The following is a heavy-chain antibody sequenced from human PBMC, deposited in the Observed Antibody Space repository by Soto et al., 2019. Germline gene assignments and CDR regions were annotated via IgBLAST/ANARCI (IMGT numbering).Heavy chain of an antibody. D-gene: IGHD3-22*01. CDR3: ARAPLPLMSYYDSSGKLHAFDI. CDR1: GCTLSSYA. V-gene: IGHV1-69*13. Sequence: GASVKVSCRASGCTLSSYAISWVRQSPEQGLEWMGGIIPIFGTANYAQKFQGRVTSTADESTSTAYMELSSLRSEDTAVYYCARAPLPLMSYYDSSGKLHAFDIWGQGTMVTVSS. CDR2: IIPIFGTA. J-gene: IGHJ3*02.